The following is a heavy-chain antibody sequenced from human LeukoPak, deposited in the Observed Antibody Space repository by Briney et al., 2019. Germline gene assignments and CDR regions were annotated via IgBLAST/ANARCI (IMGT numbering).Heavy chain of an antibody. Sequence: ASVKVSCKASGYAFTSYYMHWVRQAPGQGLEWMGIINPSGGSTSYAQKFQGRVTMTRDTSTSTVYMELSSLTSEDTAVFYCARGGTYYYDSSGRIYFDYWGQGTLVTVSS. CDR3: ARGGTYYYDSSGRIYFDY. D-gene: IGHD3-22*01. CDR1: GYAFTSYY. J-gene: IGHJ4*02. CDR2: INPSGGST. V-gene: IGHV1-46*01.